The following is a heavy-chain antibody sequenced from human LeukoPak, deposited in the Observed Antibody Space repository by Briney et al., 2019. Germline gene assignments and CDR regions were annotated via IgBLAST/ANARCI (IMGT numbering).Heavy chain of an antibody. J-gene: IGHJ5*02. Sequence: SETLSLTCTVSGGSISSYYWSWIRQSPGKGLEWIGYIYYSGSTNYNPSLKSRVTISVDTSKNQFSLKLSSVTAADTAVYYCARQIAARPRFVNWFDPWGQGTLVTVSS. CDR2: IYYSGST. CDR1: GGSISSYY. D-gene: IGHD6-6*01. V-gene: IGHV4-59*01. CDR3: ARQIAARPRFVNWFDP.